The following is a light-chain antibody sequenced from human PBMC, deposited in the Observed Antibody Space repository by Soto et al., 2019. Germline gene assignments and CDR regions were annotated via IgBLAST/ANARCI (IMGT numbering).Light chain of an antibody. Sequence: EKVMTQSPATLSVSPGARATLSCRASQSVSSDLAWYQQKPGQAPMLLIYGASTRATGIPARFSGSGSGTEFTLIISSLQSEDFAVYFCQQYNNWPWTFGQGTKVDI. CDR1: QSVSSD. J-gene: IGKJ1*01. CDR3: QQYNNWPWT. CDR2: GAS. V-gene: IGKV3-15*01.